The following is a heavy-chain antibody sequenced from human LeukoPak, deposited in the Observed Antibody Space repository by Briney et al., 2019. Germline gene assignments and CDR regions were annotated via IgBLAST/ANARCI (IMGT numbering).Heavy chain of an antibody. J-gene: IGHJ6*03. CDR1: GGSISSYY. Sequence: SETLSLTCTVSGGSISSYYWSWIRQPAGKGLEWIGRIYTSGSTNYNPSLKSRVTMSVDTSKNQFSLKLSSVTAADTAVYYCARDFPPYDFWSGYYETYYYYYMDVWGKGTTVTVSS. CDR3: ARDFPPYDFWSGYYETYYYYYMDV. D-gene: IGHD3-3*01. V-gene: IGHV4-4*07. CDR2: IYTSGST.